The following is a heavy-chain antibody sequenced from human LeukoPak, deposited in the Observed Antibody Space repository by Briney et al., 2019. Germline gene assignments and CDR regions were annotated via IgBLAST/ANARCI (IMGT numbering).Heavy chain of an antibody. V-gene: IGHV4-59*01. CDR3: ARDCGSY. J-gene: IGHJ4*02. D-gene: IGHD3-10*01. CDR1: GGSISSYY. CDR2: IYYSGST. Sequence: PSETLSLTCTVSGGSISSYYWSWIRQPPGKGLEWIGYIYYSGSTNYNPSLKSRLTISVGTSKNPFSLKLSSVTAADTAVYYCARDCGSYWGQGTLVTVSS.